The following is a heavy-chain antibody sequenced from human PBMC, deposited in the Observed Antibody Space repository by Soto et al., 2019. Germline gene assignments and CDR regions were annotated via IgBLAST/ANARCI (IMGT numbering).Heavy chain of an antibody. D-gene: IGHD3-9*01. CDR2: ITSDGKSK. CDR3: SGLAGHWPLNWSAR. J-gene: IGHJ5*02. V-gene: IGHV3-74*01. CDR1: GFNFSNNW. Sequence: PGGSLRLSCAASGFNFSNNWMHWVRQRPAEGLVWVSRITSDGKSKAYAESVKGRFAISRDNAKNTLYLQMNGLTAEDTAVYYCSGLAGHWPLNWSARWGTRPLVAVSS.